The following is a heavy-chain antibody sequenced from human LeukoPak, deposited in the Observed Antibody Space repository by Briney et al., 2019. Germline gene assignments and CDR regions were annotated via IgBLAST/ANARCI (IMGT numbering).Heavy chain of an antibody. V-gene: IGHV3-21*01. Sequence: GGSLRLSCAASGFTFSSYSMNWVRQAPGKGLEWVSSITSSSSYIYYADSVKGRFTISRDNAKNSLYLQMNSLRAEDTAVYYCAIGNIVVVPAAWDAFDIWGQGTMVTVSS. CDR2: ITSSSSYI. J-gene: IGHJ3*02. CDR1: GFTFSSYS. D-gene: IGHD2-2*01. CDR3: AIGNIVVVPAAWDAFDI.